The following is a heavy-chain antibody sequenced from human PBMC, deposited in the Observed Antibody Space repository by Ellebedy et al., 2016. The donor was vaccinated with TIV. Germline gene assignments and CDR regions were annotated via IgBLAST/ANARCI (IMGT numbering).Heavy chain of an antibody. Sequence: SETLSLTCSVSGGSISSSGYYWDWIRQPPGKGLEWIGSIYYSGSTHYNPSLKSRVTISIDTSRNQFSLNLSSVTAADTAVYYCARGRSFEAFDIWGQGTMVTVSS. J-gene: IGHJ3*02. V-gene: IGHV4-39*07. CDR2: IYYSGST. CDR3: ARGRSFEAFDI. CDR1: GGSISSSGYY.